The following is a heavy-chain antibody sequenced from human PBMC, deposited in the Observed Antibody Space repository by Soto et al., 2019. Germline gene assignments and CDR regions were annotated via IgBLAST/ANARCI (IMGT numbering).Heavy chain of an antibody. CDR1: GFSFTGYY. V-gene: IGHV1-2*02. D-gene: IGHD6-6*01. J-gene: IGHJ5*02. CDR2: INAHSGGT. CDR3: AKALYPQLAFWLDP. Sequence: ASVKVSCKASGFSFTGYYIHWLRQAPGQGLEWMGWINAHSGGTEYAQKFQGRVTLTRDTSIATAYLTLTSLTSDDTALYYCAKALYPQLAFWLDPWGQGTTVTVYS.